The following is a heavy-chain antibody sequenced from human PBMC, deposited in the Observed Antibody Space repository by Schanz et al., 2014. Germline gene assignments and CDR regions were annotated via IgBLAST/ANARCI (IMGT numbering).Heavy chain of an antibody. J-gene: IGHJ3*02. D-gene: IGHD5-12*01. Sequence: QVQLQESGPGLVKPSQTLSLTCTVSGGSISSGGYYWSWIRQTPKGLEWVSSINSRSNFIYYADSVKGRFTISRDNAKNSLYLQMNSLRAEDTAVYYCAGAVATIRADSFDIWGQGTMVAVSS. CDR1: GGSISSGGYY. CDR2: INSRSNFI. CDR3: AGAVATIRADSFDI. V-gene: IGHV3-11*06.